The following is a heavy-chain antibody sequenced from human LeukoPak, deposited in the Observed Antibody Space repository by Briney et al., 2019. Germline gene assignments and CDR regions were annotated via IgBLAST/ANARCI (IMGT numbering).Heavy chain of an antibody. D-gene: IGHD3-3*01. CDR3: AREVFGVVIIRRDKWFDP. V-gene: IGHV4-30-4*01. CDR2: IYYSGST. CDR1: GGSISSGDYY. Sequence: SETLSLTCTVSGGSISSGDYYWSWIRQPPGKGLEWIGYIYYSGSTYYNPSLKSRVTISVDTSKTQFSLKLSSVTAADTAVYYCAREVFGVVIIRRDKWFDPWGQGTLVTVSS. J-gene: IGHJ5*02.